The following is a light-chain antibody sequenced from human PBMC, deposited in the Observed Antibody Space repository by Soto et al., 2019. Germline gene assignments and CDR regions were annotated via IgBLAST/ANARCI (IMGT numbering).Light chain of an antibody. CDR2: AAS. CDR1: QGIRSY. J-gene: IGKJ5*01. CDR3: QQYYSYPPIT. Sequence: DIQLTQSPSFLSASVVDRVTITCRASQGIRSYLAWYQQKPGKAPKLLIYAASTLQSGVPSRFSGSGSGTDFTLTISCLQSEDFATYYCQQYYSYPPITFGQGTRLEI. V-gene: IGKV1-9*01.